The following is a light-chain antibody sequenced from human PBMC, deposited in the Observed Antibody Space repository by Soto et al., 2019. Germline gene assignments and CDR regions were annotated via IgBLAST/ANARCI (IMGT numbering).Light chain of an antibody. CDR1: QGIGTY. Sequence: DIHLTKSPSSLSASVGDRVTISCRATQGIGTYLTWYQQKPGRAPNLLIYDASTLQTGAPSRFSGRASATDFTLTISSLQPEDVGTYFCQQTYSTPPWTFGQGTRVDI. V-gene: IGKV1-39*01. CDR3: QQTYSTPPWT. J-gene: IGKJ1*01. CDR2: DAS.